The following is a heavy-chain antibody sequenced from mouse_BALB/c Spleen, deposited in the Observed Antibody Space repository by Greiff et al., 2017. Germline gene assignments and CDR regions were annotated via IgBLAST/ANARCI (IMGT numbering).Heavy chain of an antibody. V-gene: IGHV1-5*01. CDR3: TRGWDRVFDY. CDR2: IYPGNSDT. D-gene: IGHD4-1*01. J-gene: IGHJ2*01. CDR1: GYTFTSYW. Sequence: EVKLVESGTVLARPGASVKMSCKASGYTFTSYWMHWVKQRPGQGLEWIGAIYPGNSDTSYNQKFKGKAKLTAVTSTSTAYMELSSLTNEDSAVYYCTRGWDRVFDYWGQGTTLTVSS.